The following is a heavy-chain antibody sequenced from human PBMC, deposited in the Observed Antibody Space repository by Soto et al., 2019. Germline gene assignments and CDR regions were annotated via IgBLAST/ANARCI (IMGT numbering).Heavy chain of an antibody. V-gene: IGHV1-3*04. CDR2: INTGDGNT. J-gene: IGHJ1*01. D-gene: IGHD1-1*01. CDR1: GYLFISYV. CDR3: ARVRVSGPWSAEYFQH. Sequence: ASVKVSCKASGYLFISYVIHWVRQAPGQSLEWMGWINTGDGNTKYSRKFQGRVAITKDTSASKAYMELSSLRSEDTAVYYCARVRVSGPWSAEYFQHWGQGTLVTVSS.